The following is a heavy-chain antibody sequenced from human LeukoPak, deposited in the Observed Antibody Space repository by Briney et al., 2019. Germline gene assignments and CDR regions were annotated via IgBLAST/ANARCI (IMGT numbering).Heavy chain of an antibody. J-gene: IGHJ5*02. Sequence: SETLSLTCAVYGWSFNDYYWNWIRQPPGKGLEWIGEINARGDTNFNLSLKSRVTISVDTSKKQFSLRLTSMIAADTAVYYCARGQVPAARGYNWFDPWGQGTLVTVSS. CDR3: ARGQVPAARGYNWFDP. CDR2: INARGDT. CDR1: GWSFNDYY. V-gene: IGHV4-34*01. D-gene: IGHD2-2*01.